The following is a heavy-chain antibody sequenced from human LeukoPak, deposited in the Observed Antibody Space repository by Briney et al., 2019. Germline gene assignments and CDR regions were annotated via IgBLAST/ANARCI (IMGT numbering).Heavy chain of an antibody. J-gene: IGHJ5*02. CDR1: GITFSSYG. V-gene: IGHV3-23*01. CDR2: ISSTGGTT. Sequence: RGGSLRLSCAASGITFSSYGMSWVRQAPGKGLEWVSSISSTGGTTYYADSVKGRFTISRDNSKNTLYLQMNSLRAEDTAVYYCARDPAVIVVLNWFDPWGQGTLVTVSS. CDR3: ARDPAVIVVLNWFDP. D-gene: IGHD3-22*01.